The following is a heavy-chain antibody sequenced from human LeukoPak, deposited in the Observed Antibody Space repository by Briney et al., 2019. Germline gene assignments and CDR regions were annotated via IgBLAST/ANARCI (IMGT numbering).Heavy chain of an antibody. CDR3: ARVVRYCSGGSCQSPWFDP. Sequence: SVKVSCKASGGTFSSYAISWVRQAPGQGLEWMGGIIPIFSTANYAQKFQGRVTITADESTSTAYMELSSLRSEDTAVYYCARVVRYCSGGSCQSPWFDPWGQGTLVTVSS. D-gene: IGHD2-15*01. CDR2: IIPIFSTA. CDR1: GGTFSSYA. J-gene: IGHJ5*02. V-gene: IGHV1-69*13.